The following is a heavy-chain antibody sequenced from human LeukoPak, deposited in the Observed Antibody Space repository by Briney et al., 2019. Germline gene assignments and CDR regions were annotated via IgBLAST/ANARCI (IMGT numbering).Heavy chain of an antibody. D-gene: IGHD3-3*01. CDR2: IYYSGST. Sequence: SETLSLTCTVSGGSISSYYWSWLRQPPGKGLEWIGYIYYSGSTNYNPSLKSRVTISVDTSKNQFSLKLSSVTAADTAVYYCARLSYDFWSGYYLYYFDYWGQGTLVTVSS. J-gene: IGHJ4*02. CDR1: GGSISSYY. V-gene: IGHV4-59*01. CDR3: ARLSYDFWSGYYLYYFDY.